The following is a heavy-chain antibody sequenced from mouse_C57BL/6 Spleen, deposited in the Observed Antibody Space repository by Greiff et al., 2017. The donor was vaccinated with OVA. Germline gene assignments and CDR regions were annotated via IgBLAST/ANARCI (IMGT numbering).Heavy chain of an antibody. CDR3: ARKTTVYFDY. Sequence: QVQLKESGPELVKPGASVKISCKASGYAFSSSWMNWVKQRPGKGLEWIGRIYPGDGDTNYNGKFKGKATLTADKSSSTAYMQLSSLTSEDSAVYFCARKTTVYFDYWGQGTTLTVSS. CDR1: GYAFSSSW. CDR2: IYPGDGDT. D-gene: IGHD1-1*01. J-gene: IGHJ2*01. V-gene: IGHV1-82*01.